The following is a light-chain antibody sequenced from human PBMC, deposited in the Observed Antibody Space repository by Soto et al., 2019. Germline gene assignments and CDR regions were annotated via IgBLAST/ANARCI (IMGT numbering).Light chain of an antibody. CDR3: LSFTTIRTHV. V-gene: IGLV2-14*01. CDR2: EVN. CDR1: SSDIGAYDY. Sequence: QSALTQPASLSGSPGQSITISCTGTSSDIGAYDYVSWFQQHPGKAPKLMISEVNNRPSWVSNRSSGSKSGNTAYLTISGIQVEDEAEYFCLSFTTIRTHVFGTGTKVTVL. J-gene: IGLJ1*01.